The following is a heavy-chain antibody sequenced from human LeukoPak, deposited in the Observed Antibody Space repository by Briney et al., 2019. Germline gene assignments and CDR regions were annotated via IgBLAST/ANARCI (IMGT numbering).Heavy chain of an antibody. CDR1: GFTFSSYG. V-gene: IGHV3-33*01. CDR2: IWYDGSNK. CDR3: ARLPNDAFDI. J-gene: IGHJ3*02. Sequence: PGRSERLSCAASGFTFSSYGMHWVRRAPGKGLEWVAVIWYDGSNKYYVDSVEGRFTISRDNSKSTLYLQMNSLRAEDTAVYYCARLPNDAFDIWAQGNVVPVSS.